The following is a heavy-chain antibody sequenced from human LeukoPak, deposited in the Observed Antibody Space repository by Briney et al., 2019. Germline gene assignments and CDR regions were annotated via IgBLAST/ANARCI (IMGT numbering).Heavy chain of an antibody. Sequence: SETLSLTCAVYGGSFGGYYWSWIRQPPGKGLEWIGEINHSGSTKYNPSLKSRVTISVDTSKNQFSLKLSSVTAADTAVYYCARGLIQVWRYGVDYWGQGTLVTVSS. CDR1: GGSFGGYY. CDR2: INHSGST. D-gene: IGHD5-18*01. J-gene: IGHJ4*02. CDR3: ARGLIQVWRYGVDY. V-gene: IGHV4-34*01.